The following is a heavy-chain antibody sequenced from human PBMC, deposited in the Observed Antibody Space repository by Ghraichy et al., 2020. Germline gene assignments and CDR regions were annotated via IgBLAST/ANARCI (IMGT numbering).Heavy chain of an antibody. V-gene: IGHV4-34*01. D-gene: IGHD6-6*01. CDR3: ARGNIIAAPLFY. Sequence: SETLSLTCAVYGGSFSGYYWSWIRQPPGKGLEWIGEINHSGSTNYNPSLKSRVTISVDTSKNQFSLKLSSVTAADTAVYYCARGNIIAAPLFYWGQGTLVTVSS. CDR1: GGSFSGYY. CDR2: INHSGST. J-gene: IGHJ4*02.